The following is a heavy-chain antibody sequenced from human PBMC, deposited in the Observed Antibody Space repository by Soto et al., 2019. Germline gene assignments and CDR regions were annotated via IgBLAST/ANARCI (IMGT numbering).Heavy chain of an antibody. CDR2: INAGNGNT. CDR3: ARDVAAADY. CDR1: GYTFASYA. J-gene: IGHJ4*02. Sequence: SVKVSCKASGYTFASYAMHWVRQAPGQRLEWMGWINAGNGNTKYSQKFQDRVTITTDTSASTAYMELSSLKSEDTAVYYCARDVAAADYWGQGTLVTVSS. D-gene: IGHD6-13*01. V-gene: IGHV1-3*01.